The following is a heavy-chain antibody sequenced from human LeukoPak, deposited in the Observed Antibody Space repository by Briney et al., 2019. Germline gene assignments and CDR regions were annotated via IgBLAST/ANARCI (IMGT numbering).Heavy chain of an antibody. CDR2: ISWDGGST. Sequence: GGSLRLSCAASGFTFDDYAMHWVRQAPGKGLEWVSLISWDGGSTYYADSVKGRFTISRDNSKNSLYLQMNSLRAEDTALYYCAKCSDNDFWSGYFDYWGQGTLVTVSS. D-gene: IGHD3-3*01. CDR1: GFTFDDYA. V-gene: IGHV3-43D*03. J-gene: IGHJ4*02. CDR3: AKCSDNDFWSGYFDY.